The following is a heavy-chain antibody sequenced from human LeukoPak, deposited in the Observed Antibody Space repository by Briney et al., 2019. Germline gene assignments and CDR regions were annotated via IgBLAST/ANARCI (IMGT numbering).Heavy chain of an antibody. CDR1: GGSFSGYY. V-gene: IGHV4-34*01. CDR2: INHSGST. CDR3: ARGRKPITMVRGVIIRSGYYFDY. D-gene: IGHD3-10*01. J-gene: IGHJ4*02. Sequence: PSETLSLTCAVYGGSFSGYYWSWIRQPPGKGLEWIGEINHSGSTNYNPSLKSRVTISVDTSKNQFSLKLSPVTAADTAVYYCARGRKPITMVRGVIIRSGYYFDYWGQGTLVTVSS.